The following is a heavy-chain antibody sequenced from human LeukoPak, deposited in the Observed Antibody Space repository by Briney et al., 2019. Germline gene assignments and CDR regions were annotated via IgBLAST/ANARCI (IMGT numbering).Heavy chain of an antibody. J-gene: IGHJ4*02. CDR3: AKPVGATRYFDY. Sequence: PGGSLRLSCAASGFTFSSYSINWVRQAPGKGLEWVSYISSSSSTIYYADSVKGRFTISRDNSKNTLYLQMNSLRAEDTAVYYCAKPVGATRYFDYWGQGTLATVSS. CDR1: GFTFSSYS. V-gene: IGHV3-48*01. CDR2: ISSSSSTI. D-gene: IGHD1-26*01.